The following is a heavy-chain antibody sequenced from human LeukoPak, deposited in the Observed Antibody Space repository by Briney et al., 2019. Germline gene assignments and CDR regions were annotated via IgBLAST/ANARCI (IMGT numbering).Heavy chain of an antibody. CDR3: ARSSYYDSSGYYSDY. CDR2: IIPIFGTA. J-gene: IGHJ4*02. CDR1: GGTFSSYA. D-gene: IGHD3-22*01. Sequence: GASVKVSCKASGGTFSSYAISWVRQAPGQGLEWMGRIIPIFGTANYAQKFQGRVTITTDESTSTAYMELSSLRSEDTAVYYCARSSYYDSSGYYSDYWGQGTLVTVPS. V-gene: IGHV1-69*05.